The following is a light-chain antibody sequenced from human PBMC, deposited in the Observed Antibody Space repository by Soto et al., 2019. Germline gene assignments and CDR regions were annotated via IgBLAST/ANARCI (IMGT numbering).Light chain of an antibody. Sequence: EIVLTQSPGTLSLSPGERATLSCRASQSVSSSYLAWYQQKPSQAPRLLIYGASSRATGIPDRFSGSGSGTDFTLTISRLEPADFAVYYCQQYGSSQYTFGQGTKLEIK. V-gene: IGKV3-20*01. CDR3: QQYGSSQYT. CDR2: GAS. CDR1: QSVSSSY. J-gene: IGKJ2*01.